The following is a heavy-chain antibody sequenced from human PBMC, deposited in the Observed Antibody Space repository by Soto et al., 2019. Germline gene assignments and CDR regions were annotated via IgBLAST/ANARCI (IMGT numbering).Heavy chain of an antibody. Sequence: PSETLSLTCAVYGGSFSGYYWSWIRQPPGKGLEWIGEINHSGSTNYNPSLKSRVTISVDTSKNQFSLKLSSVTAADTAVYYCARDGRLLPYDYWGQGTLVTVSS. D-gene: IGHD2-21*02. CDR3: ARDGRLLPYDY. V-gene: IGHV4-34*01. CDR2: INHSGST. CDR1: GGSFSGYY. J-gene: IGHJ4*02.